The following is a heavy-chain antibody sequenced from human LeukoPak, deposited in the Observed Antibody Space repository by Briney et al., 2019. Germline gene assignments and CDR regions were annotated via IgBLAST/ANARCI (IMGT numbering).Heavy chain of an antibody. CDR1: GFTFSSYS. V-gene: IGHV3-21*01. Sequence: PGASLRLPCAASGFTFSSYSMNWVRQAPGKGLEWVSSISTSSYIYYADSVKGRFTISRDNAKNSLYLQMNSLRAEDTAAYYCARDLYGDYGMDVWGQGTTVTVSS. CDR3: ARDLYGDYGMDV. CDR2: ISTSSYI. J-gene: IGHJ6*02. D-gene: IGHD4-17*01.